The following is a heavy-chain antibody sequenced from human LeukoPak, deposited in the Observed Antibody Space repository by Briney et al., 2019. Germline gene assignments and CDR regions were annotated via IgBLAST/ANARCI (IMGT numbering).Heavy chain of an antibody. D-gene: IGHD3-10*01. V-gene: IGHV3-23*01. CDR3: AKGRDYYGSGRTGYDY. Sequence: SRGSLRLSCAASGFTFSNYAMSWVRQAPGKGLEWVSAISGSGGSTYYADSVKGWFTISRDYSKNTLYLQMNSLRAEDTAVYYCAKGRDYYGSGRTGYDYWGQGTLVTVSS. CDR2: ISGSGGST. CDR1: GFTFSNYA. J-gene: IGHJ4*02.